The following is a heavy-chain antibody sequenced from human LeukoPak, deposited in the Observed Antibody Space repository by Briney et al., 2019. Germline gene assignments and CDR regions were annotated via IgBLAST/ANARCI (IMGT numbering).Heavy chain of an antibody. V-gene: IGHV1-18*01. CDR3: ARDRAYGYSTAWDFDY. Sequence: ASVKVSCKASGGTFSSYAISWARQAPGQGLEWMGWISAYNGNTNYAQKLQGRVTMTTDTSTSTAYLELRSLRSDDTAVYYCARDRAYGYSTAWDFDYWGQGTLVTVSS. CDR2: ISAYNGNT. D-gene: IGHD6-19*01. CDR1: GGTFSSYA. J-gene: IGHJ4*02.